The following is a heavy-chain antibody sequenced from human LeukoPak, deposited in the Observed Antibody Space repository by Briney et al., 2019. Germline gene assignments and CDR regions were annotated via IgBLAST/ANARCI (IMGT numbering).Heavy chain of an antibody. V-gene: IGHV3-74*01. CDR3: ARDDAFRGVAMDV. Sequence: GGSLRLSCAASGFTFNNAWMTWVRQVPGKGLVWVSRLNTDGSSTSYADSVKGRFTISRDNAMNTLYLQMNSLRAEDTAVYYCARDDAFRGVAMDVWGQGTTVTVSS. J-gene: IGHJ6*01. D-gene: IGHD3-16*01. CDR2: LNTDGSST. CDR1: GFTFNNAW.